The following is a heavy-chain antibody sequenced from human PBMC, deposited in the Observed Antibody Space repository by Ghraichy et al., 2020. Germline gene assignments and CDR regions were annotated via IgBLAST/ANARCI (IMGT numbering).Heavy chain of an antibody. D-gene: IGHD3-3*01. Sequence: SETLSLTCAVYGGSFSGYYWSWICQPPGKGLEWIGEINHSGSTNYNPSLTSRVTISVDTSKNQFSLKLSSVTAADTAVYYCARPSIWGGRYFGYWGQGTLVTVSS. CDR1: GGSFSGYY. V-gene: IGHV4-34*01. CDR3: ARPSIWGGRYFGY. CDR2: INHSGST. J-gene: IGHJ4*02.